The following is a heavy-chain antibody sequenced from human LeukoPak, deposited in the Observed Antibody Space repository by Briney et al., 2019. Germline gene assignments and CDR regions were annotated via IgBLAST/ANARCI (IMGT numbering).Heavy chain of an antibody. CDR2: IYYSGST. CDR3: ASYDIFVY. V-gene: IGHV4-34*01. Sequence: NPSETLSLTCAVYGGSFSGYYWSWIRQPPGKGLEWIGSIYYSGSTYYNPSLKSRVTISVDTSKNQFSLKLSSVTAADTAVYYCASYDIFVYWGQGTLVTVSS. CDR1: GGSFSGYY. J-gene: IGHJ4*02. D-gene: IGHD3-9*01.